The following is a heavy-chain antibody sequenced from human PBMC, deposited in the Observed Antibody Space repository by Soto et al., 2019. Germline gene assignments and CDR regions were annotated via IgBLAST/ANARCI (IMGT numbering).Heavy chain of an antibody. CDR3: AKGHATVAGHYFDC. V-gene: IGHV3-23*01. J-gene: IGHJ4*02. D-gene: IGHD6-19*01. Sequence: EVQLLESGGGLVQPGGSLRLSCVASGFSFNNYAMSWVRQAPGKGLEWVSIVSAIGTTTFYADSVKGRFTISRDNSKNTLYLQMNSLRAEDTAVYYCAKGHATVAGHYFDCWGQGTLVTVSS. CDR2: VSAIGTTT. CDR1: GFSFNNYA.